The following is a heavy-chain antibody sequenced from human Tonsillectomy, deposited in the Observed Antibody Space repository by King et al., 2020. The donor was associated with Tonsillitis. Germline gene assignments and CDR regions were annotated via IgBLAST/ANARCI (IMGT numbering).Heavy chain of an antibody. D-gene: IGHD6-13*01. Sequence: VQLVESGGTLVQPGGSLRLSCAASGFTFSSYSMNWVRQAPGKGLEWVSYISSRSGTIYYADSVKGRFTISRENAKDSLYLQMNSLRAEDTAVYYCARDTAAGTLYYYYGMDVWGQGTTVTVSS. J-gene: IGHJ6*02. CDR2: ISSRSGTI. CDR3: ARDTAAGTLYYYYGMDV. V-gene: IGHV3-48*01. CDR1: GFTFSSYS.